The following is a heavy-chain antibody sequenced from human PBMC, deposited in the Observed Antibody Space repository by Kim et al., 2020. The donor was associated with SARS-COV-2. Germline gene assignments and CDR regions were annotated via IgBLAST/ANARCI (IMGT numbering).Heavy chain of an antibody. J-gene: IGHJ6*02. CDR2: ET. Sequence: ETAYAETVKGRFTISRDDSKHTAYLQMNSLKTEDTAVYYCKAYYYYGMDVWGQGTTVTVSS. V-gene: IGHV3-73*01. CDR3: KAYYYYGMDV.